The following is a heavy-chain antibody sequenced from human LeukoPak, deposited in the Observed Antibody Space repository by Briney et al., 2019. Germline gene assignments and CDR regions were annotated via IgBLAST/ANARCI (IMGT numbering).Heavy chain of an antibody. V-gene: IGHV1-8*03. CDR2: MNPNSGNT. J-gene: IGHJ3*02. CDR1: GYTFTSYD. D-gene: IGHD3-10*01. CDR3: ARGLWYYYGSGSYYNEQSAFDI. Sequence: ASVKVSCKASGYTFTSYDINWVRQATGQGLEWMGWMNPNSGNTGYAQKFQGRVTITRNTSISTAYMELSSLRSEDTAVYYCARGLWYYYGSGSYYNEQSAFDIWGQGTMVTVSS.